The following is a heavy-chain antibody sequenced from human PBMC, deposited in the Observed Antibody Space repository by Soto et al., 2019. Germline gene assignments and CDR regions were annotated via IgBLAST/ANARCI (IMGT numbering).Heavy chain of an antibody. CDR2: IFHSGST. CDR1: GGSISSNNW. Sequence: SETLSLTCAVSGGSISSNNWWSWVRQPPGKGLEWIGEIFHSGSTHYSPSLKSRVTISVDKSKKYFSLNLTSVTAADTAVYYCARVYSGSYPDSWGQGTLVTVSS. J-gene: IGHJ4*02. V-gene: IGHV4-4*02. D-gene: IGHD1-26*01. CDR3: ARVYSGSYPDS.